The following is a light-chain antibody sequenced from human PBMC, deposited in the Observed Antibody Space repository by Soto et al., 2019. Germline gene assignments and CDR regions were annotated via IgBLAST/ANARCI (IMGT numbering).Light chain of an antibody. V-gene: IGKV3-15*01. J-gene: IGKJ5*01. Sequence: EIVMTQSPGTLSVSPGERASLSCRASQIVSNNLAWYQQKPGQAPRLLIYGASTRATGIPARFSGSGSGTEFTLTISSLQSEDFAAYYCQQYNKWPITFGQGTRLEIK. CDR3: QQYNKWPIT. CDR1: QIVSNN. CDR2: GAS.